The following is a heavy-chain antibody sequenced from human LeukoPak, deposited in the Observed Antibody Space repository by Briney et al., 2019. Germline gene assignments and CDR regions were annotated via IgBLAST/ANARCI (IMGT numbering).Heavy chain of an antibody. CDR1: GYSFTSYW. V-gene: IGHV5-51*01. D-gene: IGHD1-26*01. CDR3: ASGSPNSGSSNYYGMDV. Sequence: GESLKISCKGSGYSFTSYWIGWVRQMPGKGLEWMGIIYPGDSGTRYSPSFQGQVTISADKSISTAYLQWSSLKASDTAMYYCASGSPNSGSSNYYGMDVWGQGTTVTVSS. CDR2: IYPGDSGT. J-gene: IGHJ6*02.